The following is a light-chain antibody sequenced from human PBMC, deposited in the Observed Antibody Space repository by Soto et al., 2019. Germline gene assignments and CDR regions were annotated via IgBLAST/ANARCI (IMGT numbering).Light chain of an antibody. CDR1: SSDVGNYDL. Sequence: QSVLTQPASVSGSPGQSITISCTGTSSDVGNYDLVSWYQQLPGKAPKFILYEGSKRPSGVSNRFSGSKSGSTASLIISRLQTEDEADYYCVSYTSSTTYVFGTGTKVTVL. CDR3: VSYTSSTTYV. CDR2: EGS. J-gene: IGLJ1*01. V-gene: IGLV2-14*02.